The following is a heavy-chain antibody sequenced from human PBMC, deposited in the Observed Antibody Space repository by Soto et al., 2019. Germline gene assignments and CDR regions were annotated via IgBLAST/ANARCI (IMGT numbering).Heavy chain of an antibody. D-gene: IGHD6-19*01. Sequence: SETLSLTCAVSGGSVSSGAYSWSWLRQPPGKGLEWIGYIFHSGNTYYDPSLKNRVSLSVDRSNNQFSLELSSVTAADTAVYYCDRRYFSGWLDYWGQGTRVTVSS. CDR2: IFHSGNT. J-gene: IGHJ4*02. CDR1: GGSVSSGAYS. V-gene: IGHV4-30-2*01. CDR3: DRRYFSGWLDY.